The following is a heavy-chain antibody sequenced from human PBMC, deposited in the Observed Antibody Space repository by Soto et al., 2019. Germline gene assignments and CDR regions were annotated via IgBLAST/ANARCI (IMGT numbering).Heavy chain of an antibody. V-gene: IGHV3-23*01. CDR2: VSGGGETT. D-gene: IGHD3-22*01. CDR3: AKWPTYYYDSRGFAGFDC. Sequence: EVQLLESGGGLVQPGGSLTLPCAASGLTFSSYAMTWVRQAPGKGRDWLSAVSGGGETTYYADSVRGRFPYSRDNARNTLYLQMNRLRADDSAAYYCAKWPTYYYDSRGFAGFDCWGRGALVTDSS. CDR1: GLTFSSYA. J-gene: IGHJ4*02.